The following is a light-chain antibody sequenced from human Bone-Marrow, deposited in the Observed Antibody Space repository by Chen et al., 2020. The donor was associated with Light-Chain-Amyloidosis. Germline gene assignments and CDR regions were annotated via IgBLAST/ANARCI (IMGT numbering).Light chain of an antibody. CDR2: DVS. V-gene: IGLV2-14*01. CDR3: RAYISSSTLVV. J-gene: IGLJ2*01. CDR1: SSDVVAYNY. Sequence: QSALTQPASVSGSPGQSITISCTGTSSDVVAYNYVSWYQQHPGKAPKLMIYDVSNRPSGVPYRCSGAKAGNTASLTISGLQAEDEADYHCRAYISSSTLVVFGGGTKLTVL.